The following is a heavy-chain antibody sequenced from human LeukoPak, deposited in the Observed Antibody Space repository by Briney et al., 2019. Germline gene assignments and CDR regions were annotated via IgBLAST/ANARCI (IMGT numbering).Heavy chain of an antibody. V-gene: IGHV4-34*01. J-gene: IGHJ3*02. Sequence: PSETLSLTCAVYGGSFSGYYWSWIRQPPGKGLEWIGEINHSGSTNYNPSLKSRVTISVDTSKNQCTLKLSSVTAADTAVYYCARTAFDIWGQGTMVTVSS. CDR1: GGSFSGYY. CDR3: ARTAFDI. CDR2: INHSGST.